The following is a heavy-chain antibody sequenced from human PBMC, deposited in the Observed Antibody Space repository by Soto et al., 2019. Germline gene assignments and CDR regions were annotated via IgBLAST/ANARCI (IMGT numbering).Heavy chain of an antibody. J-gene: IGHJ3*02. CDR3: TTAKATVTTLGAFDI. Sequence: EVQLVESGGGLVKPGGSLRLSCAASGFTFSNAWMNWVRQAPGKGLEWVGRIKSKTDGGTTDYAAPVKGRFTISRDDSKNTLYLQMNSLKTENTAVYYCTTAKATVTTLGAFDIWGQGTMVTVSS. V-gene: IGHV3-15*07. CDR1: GFTFSNAW. D-gene: IGHD4-17*01. CDR2: IKSKTDGGTT.